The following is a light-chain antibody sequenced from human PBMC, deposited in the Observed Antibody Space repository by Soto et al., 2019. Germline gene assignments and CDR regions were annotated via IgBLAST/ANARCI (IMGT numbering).Light chain of an antibody. CDR1: QSVSSN. CDR3: QQYNNWPRT. Sequence: EMVMTQSPATLSVSPRERATLSCRASQSVSSNLAWYQQKPGQTPRLLIYGASTRATGIPARFSGSGSGTEFTLTISSLQSEDFAVYYCQQYNNWPRTFGKGTKVEIK. V-gene: IGKV3-15*01. J-gene: IGKJ1*01. CDR2: GAS.